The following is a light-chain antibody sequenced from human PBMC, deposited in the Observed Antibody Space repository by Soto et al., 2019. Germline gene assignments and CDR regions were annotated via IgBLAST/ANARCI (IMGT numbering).Light chain of an antibody. CDR2: VTD. V-gene: IGLV1-44*01. CDR3: AAWDVTLNGHV. Sequence: QLVLTQPPSVSGTLGQGVTISCSGSTSNIGENTVAWFQQLPGTAPKVLIYVTDRRPSGVPDRFSGSKSGTSAYLAISGLQSEDEADYYCAAWDVTLNGHVFGTGTQLTVL. J-gene: IGLJ1*01. CDR1: TSNIGENT.